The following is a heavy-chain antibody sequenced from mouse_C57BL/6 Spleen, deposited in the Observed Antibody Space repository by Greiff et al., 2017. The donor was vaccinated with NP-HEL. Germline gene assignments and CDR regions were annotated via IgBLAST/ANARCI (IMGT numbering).Heavy chain of an antibody. CDR3: ARDAYYGRSPYAMDY. J-gene: IGHJ4*01. V-gene: IGHV5-16*01. D-gene: IGHD1-1*01. CDR2: INYDGSST. CDR1: GFTFSDYY. Sequence: EVKLMESEGGLVQPGSSMKLSCTASGFTFSDYYMAWVRQVPEKGLEWVANINYDGSSTYYLDSLKSRFIISRDNAKNILYLQMSSLKSEDTATYDCARDAYYGRSPYAMDYWGQGTSVTVSS.